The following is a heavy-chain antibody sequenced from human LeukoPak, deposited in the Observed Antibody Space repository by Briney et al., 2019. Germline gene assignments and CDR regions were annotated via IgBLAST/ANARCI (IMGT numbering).Heavy chain of an antibody. J-gene: IGHJ6*03. V-gene: IGHV3-23*01. CDR1: GFNFSNYA. D-gene: IGHD3-22*01. Sequence: PGGSLRLSCAASGFNFSNYAMSWVRQAPGKGLEWVSGISSSGGSTYYADSVKGRFTISRDNSQNTLYLQMNSLRAEDTAVYYCAKDYYGSPFYYMDVWGKGTTVTVSS. CDR2: ISSSGGST. CDR3: AKDYYGSPFYYMDV.